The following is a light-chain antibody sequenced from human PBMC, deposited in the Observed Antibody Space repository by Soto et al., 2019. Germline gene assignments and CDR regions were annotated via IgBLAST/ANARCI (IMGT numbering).Light chain of an antibody. J-gene: IGLJ3*02. V-gene: IGLV8-61*01. CDR3: VLYMGSGLWV. CDR2: STN. Sequence: QTVVTREPSFSVSPGGTVTLTCGLSSASVSTSYYPSWYQQTPGQSPRTLIYSTNSRPSGVPDRFSGSIVGNKAALTITGAQADDECDYYCVLYMGSGLWVFGGGTKLTVL. CDR1: SASVSTSYY.